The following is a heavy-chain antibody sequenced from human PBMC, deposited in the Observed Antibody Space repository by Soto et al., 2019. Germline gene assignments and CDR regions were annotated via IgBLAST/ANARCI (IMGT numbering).Heavy chain of an antibody. Sequence: ASVKVSCKASGYTFTSYDINWVRQATGQGLEWMGWMNPNSGNTGYAQKFQGRVTMTRNTSISTAYMERSSLRSEDTAVYYCARGRTGYDFWSGYYYYYYGMDVWGQGTTVTVSS. J-gene: IGHJ6*02. V-gene: IGHV1-8*01. CDR3: ARGRTGYDFWSGYYYYYYGMDV. CDR2: MNPNSGNT. CDR1: GYTFTSYD. D-gene: IGHD3-3*01.